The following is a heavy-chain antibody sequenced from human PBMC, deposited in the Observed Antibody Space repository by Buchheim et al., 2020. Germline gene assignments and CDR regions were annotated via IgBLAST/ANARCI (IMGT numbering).Heavy chain of an antibody. V-gene: IGHV3-23*01. CDR2: ISAGGGNT. CDR1: GLTFSTYC. Sequence: EVQLLESGGGLVQPGGSLRLSCAASGLTFSTYCMSWVRQAPGKGLECVSAISAGGGNTYYADSVKGRFTISRDNSKNTVYLQMNSLRAENTAAYYCANRRDYFDYWGQGTL. J-gene: IGHJ4*02. CDR3: ANRRDYFDY.